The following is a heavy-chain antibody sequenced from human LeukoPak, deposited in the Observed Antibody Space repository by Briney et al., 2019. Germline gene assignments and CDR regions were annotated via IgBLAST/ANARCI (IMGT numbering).Heavy chain of an antibody. CDR1: GYTFTSYG. J-gene: IGHJ5*02. CDR3: ASGGHRMYYYTSGSAFDP. D-gene: IGHD3-10*01. V-gene: IGHV1-18*01. Sequence: ASVKVSCKASGYTFTSYGIRWVRQAPGPGLEWMGWIIAYNGNTNYAQKLHGRLTMTTDTSTSTAYMELKSLRSDDTAVYYCASGGHRMYYYTSGSAFDPWGQGTLATVSS. CDR2: IIAYNGNT.